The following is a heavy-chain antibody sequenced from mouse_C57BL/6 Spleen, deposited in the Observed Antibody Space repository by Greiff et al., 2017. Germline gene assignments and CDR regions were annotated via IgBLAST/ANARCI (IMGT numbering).Heavy chain of an antibody. CDR3: TRSRDYGPAWFAY. D-gene: IGHD1-1*02. J-gene: IGHJ3*01. Sequence: VQLKQSGTVLARPGASVKMSCKTSGYTFTSYWMHWVKQRPGQGLEWIGAIYPGNSDTSYNQKFKGKAKLTAVTSASTAYMELSSLTNEDSAVYYCTRSRDYGPAWFAYWGQGTLVTVSA. V-gene: IGHV1-5*01. CDR2: IYPGNSDT. CDR1: GYTFTSYW.